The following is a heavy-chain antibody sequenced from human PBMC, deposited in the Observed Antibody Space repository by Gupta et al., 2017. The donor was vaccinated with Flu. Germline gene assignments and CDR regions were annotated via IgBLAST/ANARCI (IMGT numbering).Heavy chain of an antibody. Sequence: EVQLVESGGGLVQPGGSLSLSCDASGFTYISYWMNWVRQAPGKGLVWVSRTNSDGGRASYADSVKGRFTISRDNAKNTLYLQMNSLRAEDTAVYYCARASTRLDDAFDVWGQGTMVTVSS. D-gene: IGHD6-6*01. CDR3: ARASTRLDDAFDV. CDR2: TNSDGGRA. V-gene: IGHV3-74*01. CDR1: GFTYISYW. J-gene: IGHJ3*01.